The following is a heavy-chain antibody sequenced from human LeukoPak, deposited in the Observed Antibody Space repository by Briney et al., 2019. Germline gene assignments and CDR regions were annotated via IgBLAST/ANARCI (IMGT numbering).Heavy chain of an antibody. J-gene: IGHJ4*02. CDR1: GGSFSGYY. CDR3: ARGRGYCSGGSCHFHYFDY. CDR2: INHSGST. V-gene: IGHV4-34*01. Sequence: SETLSLTCAVYGGSFSGYYWSWIRQPPGKGLEWIGEINHSGSTNYNPSLKSRVTISVDTSKNQFSLKLSSVTAADTAVYYCARGRGYCSGGSCHFHYFDYWGQGTLVTVSS. D-gene: IGHD2-15*01.